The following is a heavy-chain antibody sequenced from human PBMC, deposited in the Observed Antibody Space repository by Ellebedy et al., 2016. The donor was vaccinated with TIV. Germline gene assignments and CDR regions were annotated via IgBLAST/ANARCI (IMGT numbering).Heavy chain of an antibody. CDR1: GFTFSTYW. Sequence: GESLKISCAASGFTFSTYWMTWVRQAPGKGLEWVANIKQDGSEKYYVDSVKGRFTISRDNAKNSLYLQMNSLRAEDTAIYYCARDPVSVGPAFDVWGQGTMVTVSS. V-gene: IGHV3-7*03. D-gene: IGHD4-17*01. CDR2: IKQDGSEK. J-gene: IGHJ3*01. CDR3: ARDPVSVGPAFDV.